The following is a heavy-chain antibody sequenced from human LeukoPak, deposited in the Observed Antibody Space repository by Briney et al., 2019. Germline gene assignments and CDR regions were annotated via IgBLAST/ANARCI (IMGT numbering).Heavy chain of an antibody. D-gene: IGHD6-6*01. Sequence: SETLSLTCTVSGGSISSYYWGWIRQPPGRGLEWIGYIYYSGNTNYNPSLESRVTISVDTSKDQFSLKLSSVTAADTAVYYCARQAIEYSSPWGYYFDYWGQGTLVTVSS. CDR2: IYYSGNT. V-gene: IGHV4-59*01. J-gene: IGHJ4*02. CDR1: GGSISSYY. CDR3: ARQAIEYSSPWGYYFDY.